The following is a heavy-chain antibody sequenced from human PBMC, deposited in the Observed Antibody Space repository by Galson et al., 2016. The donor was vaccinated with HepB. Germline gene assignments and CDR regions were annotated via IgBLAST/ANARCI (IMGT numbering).Heavy chain of an antibody. V-gene: IGHV1-3*01. D-gene: IGHD3-3*01. J-gene: IGHJ4*02. CDR3: ARSLFHSYLDY. CDR1: GYTFTTSG. Sequence: VKVSCKASGYTFTTSGLHWVRQAPGQRLEWMGWINAGNGNTKYSQKFQGRVTITRDTSATTAYMELSSLSSEDTAVYFCARSLFHSYLDYWGQGTLVTVSS. CDR2: INAGNGNT.